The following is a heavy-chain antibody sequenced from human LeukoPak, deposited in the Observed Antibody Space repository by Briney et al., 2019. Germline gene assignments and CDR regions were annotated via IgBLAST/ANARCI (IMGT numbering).Heavy chain of an antibody. CDR2: IIPILGIA. CDR1: GGTFSSYA. D-gene: IGHD3-22*01. V-gene: IGHV1-69*04. Sequence: GASVKVSCKASGGTFSSYAISWVRQAPGQGLEWMGRIIPILGIADYAQKFQGRVTITADKSTSTAYMELSSLRSEDTAVYYCARDLYYYDSSGYYSWSDYYYGMDVWGQGTTVTVSS. CDR3: ARDLYYYDSSGYYSWSDYYYGMDV. J-gene: IGHJ6*02.